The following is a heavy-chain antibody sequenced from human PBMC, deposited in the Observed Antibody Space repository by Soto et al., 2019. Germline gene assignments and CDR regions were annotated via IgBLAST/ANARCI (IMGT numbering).Heavy chain of an antibody. J-gene: IGHJ4*02. CDR1: GGSFSGYY. CDR2: INHSGST. D-gene: IGHD4-4*01. V-gene: IGHV4-34*01. Sequence: QVQLQQWGAGLLKPSETLSLTCAVYGGSFSGYYWSWIRQPPGKGLEWIGEINHSGSTNYNPSLKSRVTISGDTSKNQFSLKLSSVTAADTAVYYCASGPDSNPIDYWGQGTLVTVSS. CDR3: ASGPDSNPIDY.